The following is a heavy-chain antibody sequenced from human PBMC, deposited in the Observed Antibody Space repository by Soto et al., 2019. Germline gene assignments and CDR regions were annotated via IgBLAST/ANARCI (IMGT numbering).Heavy chain of an antibody. Sequence: EVQLVESGGGLVQPGGSLRLSCVASDFTFSYSWMHWFRQFPGKGLGWVSRIHSDGSSTTYADSVKGRFPSSRDNAKNTLYLQMASLRVADTAVYYCARGDVSVFDVWGQGTRFTVSS. D-gene: IGHD3-3*01. V-gene: IGHV3-74*03. J-gene: IGHJ3*01. CDR3: ARGDVSVFDV. CDR1: DFTFSYSW. CDR2: IHSDGSST.